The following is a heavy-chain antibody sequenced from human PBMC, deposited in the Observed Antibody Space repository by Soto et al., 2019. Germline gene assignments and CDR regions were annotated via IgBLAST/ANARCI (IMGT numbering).Heavy chain of an antibody. CDR3: AKELRGGRWYFDL. CDR1: GFTFGDFA. Sequence: EVQLLESGGTLVQPGGSLRLSCEGSGFTFGDFAMSWVRQAPGKGLEYIATVSTTGNPYYTDSVKGRFTVSRDNSKSTAYLQMASLRDEDTAVYFCAKELRGGRWYFDLWGRGTQVTVSS. D-gene: IGHD3-10*01. CDR2: VSTTGNP. V-gene: IGHV3-23*01. J-gene: IGHJ2*01.